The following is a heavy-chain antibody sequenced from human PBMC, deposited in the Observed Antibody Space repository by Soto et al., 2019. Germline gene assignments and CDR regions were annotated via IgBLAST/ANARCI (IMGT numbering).Heavy chain of an antibody. CDR3: TSARYVWGSYRYDY. J-gene: IGHJ4*02. D-gene: IGHD3-16*02. V-gene: IGHV3-73*01. CDR1: GFTFSGSA. Sequence: EVQLVESGGGLVQPGGSLKLSCAASGFTFSGSAMHWVRQASGKGLECVGRIRSKSNSYATAYAASVKGRFTISRDDSKNTAYLQMNSLKTEDTAVYYCTSARYVWGSYRYDYWGQGTLVTVSS. CDR2: IRSKSNSYAT.